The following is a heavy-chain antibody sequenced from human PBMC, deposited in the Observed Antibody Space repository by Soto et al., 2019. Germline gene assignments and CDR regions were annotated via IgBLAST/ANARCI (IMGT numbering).Heavy chain of an antibody. J-gene: IGHJ3*02. V-gene: IGHV4-59*01. CDR3: VRDLRGTSAFDI. CDR2: IHYSGTT. CDR1: GGSISDYY. Sequence: PSETLSLTCTVSGGSISDYYWRWIRQPPGKALEWIGYIHYSGTTNYNPSLKSRLTISLDASKKQISLKLRSVTAAETAVYYCVRDLRGTSAFDIWGQGTMV.